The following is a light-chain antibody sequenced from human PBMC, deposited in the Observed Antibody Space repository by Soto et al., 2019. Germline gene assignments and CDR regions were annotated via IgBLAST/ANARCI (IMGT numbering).Light chain of an antibody. CDR1: QGISNY. V-gene: IGKV1-33*01. J-gene: IGKJ4*01. CDR3: QQCDKLPLT. Sequence: DIQMTQSPSSLSASVGDRVTITCRASQGISNYLNWYQQKPGKAPKLLIYDASNLETGVPSRFSGSGSGTDFTFTISSLQPEDIATYYCQQCDKLPLTFGGGTKVDIK. CDR2: DAS.